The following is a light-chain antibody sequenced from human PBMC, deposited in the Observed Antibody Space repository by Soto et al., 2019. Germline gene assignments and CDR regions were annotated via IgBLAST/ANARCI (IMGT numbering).Light chain of an antibody. CDR3: AAWDDRLDCPV. V-gene: IGLV1-44*01. J-gene: IGLJ3*02. Sequence: QSVLTQPPSAYGAPGQRVTISCSGSSSNIGSNTVNWYQQFTGTAPRVLMYSNNQRHSGVPDRFSGSKSGTSVFLAISGLQSDDEADYYCAAWDDRLDCPVFGGGTKVTVL. CDR2: SNN. CDR1: SSNIGSNT.